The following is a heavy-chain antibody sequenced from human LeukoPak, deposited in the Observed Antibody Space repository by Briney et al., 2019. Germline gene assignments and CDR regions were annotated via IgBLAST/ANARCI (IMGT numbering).Heavy chain of an antibody. Sequence: SQTLSLTCAISGDSVSSNSAAWNWIRHSPSRGLEWLGRTYYRSKWYNDYAVSVKSRISINPDTPKNQVSLRLNSVTPEDTAVYYCARGRNWGESGFDYWGQGTLVTVST. D-gene: IGHD7-27*01. CDR1: GDSVSSNSAA. V-gene: IGHV6-1*01. CDR2: TYYRSKWYN. CDR3: ARGRNWGESGFDY. J-gene: IGHJ4*02.